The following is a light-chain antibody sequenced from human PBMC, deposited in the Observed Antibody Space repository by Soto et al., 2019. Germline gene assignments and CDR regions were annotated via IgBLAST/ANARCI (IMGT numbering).Light chain of an antibody. V-gene: IGKV3-15*01. CDR1: QSVSSN. CDR3: QQYNNWPPWT. J-gene: IGKJ1*01. CDR2: GAS. Sequence: EIVMTQSPASLSVSPGERATLSCTASQSVSSNLAWFQQKPGQAPRLLIYGASTRVTGIPARFSGSGSGTEFTLPISSLQSEDFAVYYCQQYNNWPPWTFGQGTKVEIK.